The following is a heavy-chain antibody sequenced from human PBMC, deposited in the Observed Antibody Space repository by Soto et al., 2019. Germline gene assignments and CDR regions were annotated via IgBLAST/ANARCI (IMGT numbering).Heavy chain of an antibody. V-gene: IGHV3-21*01. J-gene: IGHJ3*02. D-gene: IGHD2-15*01. Sequence: EVQLVESGGGLVKPGGSLRLSCAASGFTFSSYSMSWVRQAPGKGLEWVSSISSSSSYIYYADSVKGRFTISRDNAKNSLYLQMNSLRAEDTAVYYCAGDHGLSSYAFDIWGQGTMVTVSS. CDR2: ISSSSSYI. CDR1: GFTFSSYS. CDR3: AGDHGLSSYAFDI.